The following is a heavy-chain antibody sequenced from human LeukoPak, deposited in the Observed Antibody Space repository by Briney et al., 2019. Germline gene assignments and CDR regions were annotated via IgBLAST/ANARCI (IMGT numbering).Heavy chain of an antibody. Sequence: PGVSLRLSCAASGFPFTTYAMSWVRQAPGKGLEWVSAISGSDGGTHYADSVKGRFTTSRDNSKNTLYLQMNSLRADDTAVYYCARLRNTMTTPRFDYWGQGTLVTVSS. CDR1: GFPFTTYA. D-gene: IGHD4-17*01. CDR2: ISGSDGGT. J-gene: IGHJ4*02. CDR3: ARLRNTMTTPRFDY. V-gene: IGHV3-23*01.